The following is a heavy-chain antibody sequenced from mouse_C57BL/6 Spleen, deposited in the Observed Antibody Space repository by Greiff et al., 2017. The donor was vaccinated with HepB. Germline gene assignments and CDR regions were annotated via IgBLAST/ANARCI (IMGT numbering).Heavy chain of an antibody. J-gene: IGHJ2*01. Sequence: VQGVESGAELVKPGASVKISCKASGYAFSSYWMNWVKQRPGKGLEWIGQIYPGDGDTNYNGKFKGKATLTADKSSSTAYMQLSSLTSEDSAVYFCARYDGYYPFDYWGQGTTLTVSS. CDR1: GYAFSSYW. CDR3: ARYDGYYPFDY. D-gene: IGHD2-3*01. CDR2: IYPGDGDT. V-gene: IGHV1-80*01.